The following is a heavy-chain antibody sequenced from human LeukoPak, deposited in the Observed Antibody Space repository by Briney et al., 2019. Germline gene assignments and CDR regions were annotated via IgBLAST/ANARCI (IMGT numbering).Heavy chain of an antibody. Sequence: ASVKVSCKASGYTFTGYYMHWVRQAPGQGLEWMGWINPNSGGTNYAQKLQGRVTMTRDTSISTAYMELSSLRSNDTAVYYCARDLMYNYDSGCYYSWFDPWGQGALVTVSS. CDR2: INPNSGGT. CDR3: ARDLMYNYDSGCYYSWFDP. J-gene: IGHJ5*02. D-gene: IGHD3-22*01. CDR1: GYTFTGYY. V-gene: IGHV1-2*02.